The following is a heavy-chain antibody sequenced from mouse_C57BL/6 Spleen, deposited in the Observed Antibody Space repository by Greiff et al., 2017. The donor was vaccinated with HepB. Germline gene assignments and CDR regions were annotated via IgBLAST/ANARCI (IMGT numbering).Heavy chain of an antibody. V-gene: IGHV5-2*03. J-gene: IGHJ4*01. CDR1: EYEFPSHD. CDR3: AIDYYGSSSYYAMDY. CDR2: INSDGGST. D-gene: IGHD1-1*01. Sequence: EVKVEESGGGLVQPGESLKLSCESNEYEFPSHDMSWVRKTPEKRLELVAAINSDGGSTYYPDTMERRFIISRDKTKKSQYLQMSSLRSEDTALYYCAIDYYGSSSYYAMDYWGQGTSVTVSS.